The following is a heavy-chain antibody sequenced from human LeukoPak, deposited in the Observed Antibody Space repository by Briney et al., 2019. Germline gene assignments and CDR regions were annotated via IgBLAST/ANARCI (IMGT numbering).Heavy chain of an antibody. CDR2: IYYSGST. D-gene: IGHD3-16*01. J-gene: IGHJ3*02. CDR1: GGSISSSSYY. V-gene: IGHV4-39*07. CDR3: ARDVRIGGSPEAFDI. Sequence: PSETLSLTCTVSGGSISSSSYYWGWIRQPPGKGLEWIGSIYYSGSTYYNPSLKSRVTISVDTSKNQFSLKLSSVTAADTAVYYCARDVRIGGSPEAFDIWGQGTMVTVSS.